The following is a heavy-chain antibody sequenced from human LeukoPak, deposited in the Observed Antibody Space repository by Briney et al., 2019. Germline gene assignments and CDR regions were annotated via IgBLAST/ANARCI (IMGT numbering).Heavy chain of an antibody. Sequence: WGSLRLSGAASGFTFSDHYIDWVRQAPGKGLECVGRSRDKGNSYTTAYAASVRGRFTISRDDSKNSLYLQMNSLRAEDTAVYYCAKGRQQLVDRWFDPWGQGTLVTVSS. CDR1: GFTFSDHY. D-gene: IGHD6-13*01. CDR2: SRDKGNSYTT. CDR3: AKGRQQLVDRWFDP. V-gene: IGHV3-72*01. J-gene: IGHJ5*02.